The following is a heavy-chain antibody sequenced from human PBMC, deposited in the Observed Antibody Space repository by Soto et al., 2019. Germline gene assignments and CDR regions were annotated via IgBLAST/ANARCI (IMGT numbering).Heavy chain of an antibody. J-gene: IGHJ4*02. CDR1: GYTFSSYA. Sequence: QVQLVQSGAEEKKPGASVKVSCKASGYTFSSYAMSWVRQAPGQRLEWMGWINAGNGNTKYSEKFQGRVTITRDTSASTAYMELSSLRSEDTAVYYCARDQRIAFDYWGQGTLVTVSS. V-gene: IGHV1-3*05. CDR2: INAGNGNT. CDR3: ARDQRIAFDY. D-gene: IGHD6-25*01.